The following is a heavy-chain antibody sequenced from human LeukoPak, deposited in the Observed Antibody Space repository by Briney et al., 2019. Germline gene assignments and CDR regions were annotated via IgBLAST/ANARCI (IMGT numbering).Heavy chain of an antibody. D-gene: IGHD6-19*01. Sequence: PGGSLRLSCAASGFTFSSYSMNWVRQAPGKGLEWVSYISSSGSTIYYADSVKGRFTISRDNAKNSLYLQMNSLRAEDTAVYYCARDPSSGWYWGQGTLVTVSS. CDR3: ARDPSSGWY. V-gene: IGHV3-48*04. CDR1: GFTFSSYS. CDR2: ISSSGSTI. J-gene: IGHJ4*02.